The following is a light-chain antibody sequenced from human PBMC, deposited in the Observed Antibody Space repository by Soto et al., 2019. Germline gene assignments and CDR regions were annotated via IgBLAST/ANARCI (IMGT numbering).Light chain of an antibody. CDR3: HQYNSWPRGT. CDR1: QSVRSN. Sequence: EIVMTQSPVTLSVSPGERATLSCRASQSVRSNLAWYQQKPGQAPRLLMYDASTRATGIPARFSGSGSGTEFTLTISSLQSEDFAVYYCHQYNSWPRGTFGPGTKVEIK. V-gene: IGKV3-15*01. J-gene: IGKJ3*01. CDR2: DAS.